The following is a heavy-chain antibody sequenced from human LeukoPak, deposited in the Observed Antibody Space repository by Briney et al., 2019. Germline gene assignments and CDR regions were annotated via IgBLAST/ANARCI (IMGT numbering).Heavy chain of an antibody. Sequence: PSETLSLTCTVSGTSITSYYWNWIRQAPGRGPEWIGYVHYSGNTKYNPPLKSRVNISVDTSKNQFSLRLSSVTAADTAVYFCAKWASDNRAFDLWGQGTLVTVSS. CDR3: AKWASDNRAFDL. CDR1: GTSITSYY. CDR2: VHYSGNT. D-gene: IGHD2-8*01. J-gene: IGHJ4*02. V-gene: IGHV4-59*08.